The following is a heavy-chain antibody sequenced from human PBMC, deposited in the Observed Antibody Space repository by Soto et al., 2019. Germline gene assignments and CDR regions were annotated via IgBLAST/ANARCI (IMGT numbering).Heavy chain of an antibody. CDR1: GGSISSSSYY. V-gene: IGHV4-39*01. D-gene: IGHD3-22*01. CDR3: ARLRRYYDSSGYFYFRSGIDY. Sequence: QLQLQESGPGLVKPSETLSLTCTVSGGSISSSSYYWGWIRQPPGKGLEWIGSIYYSGSTYYNPSLKSRVTISVDTSKNQFSLKLSSVTAADTAVYYCARLRRYYDSSGYFYFRSGIDYWGQGTLVTVSS. J-gene: IGHJ4*02. CDR2: IYYSGST.